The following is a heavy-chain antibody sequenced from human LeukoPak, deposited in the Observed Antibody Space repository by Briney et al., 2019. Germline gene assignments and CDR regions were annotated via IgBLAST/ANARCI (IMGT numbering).Heavy chain of an antibody. J-gene: IGHJ5*02. CDR1: EYTFTDYY. Sequence: ASVKVSCKASEYTFTDYYVHWVRQAPGQGLEWMGWINPNSGGTNYAQKFQGRVTMTRDTSISTAYMELSRLRSDDTAVYYCARVGVLMVYAIHNWFDPWGQGTLVTVSS. CDR3: ARVGVLMVYAIHNWFDP. CDR2: INPNSGGT. V-gene: IGHV1-2*02. D-gene: IGHD2-8*01.